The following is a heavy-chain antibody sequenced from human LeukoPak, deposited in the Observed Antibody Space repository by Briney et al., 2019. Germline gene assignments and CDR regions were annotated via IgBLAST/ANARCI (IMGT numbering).Heavy chain of an antibody. V-gene: IGHV3-30-3*01. CDR2: ISYDGSNK. CDR1: GFTFSNYA. Sequence: GGSLRLSCAASGFTFSNYAMHWIRQAPGKGLEWVAVISYDGSNKYYADSVKGRFTISRDNSKNTLYLQMNSLRAEDTAVYYCAKDQTRQYYYDSSGYYYVPFDYWGQGTLVTVSS. D-gene: IGHD3-22*01. J-gene: IGHJ4*02. CDR3: AKDQTRQYYYDSSGYYYVPFDY.